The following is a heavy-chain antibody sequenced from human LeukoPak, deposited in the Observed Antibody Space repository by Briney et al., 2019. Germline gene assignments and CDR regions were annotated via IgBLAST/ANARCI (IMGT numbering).Heavy chain of an antibody. V-gene: IGHV3-23*01. CDR3: ARGEGSGLDDYGDSNFDY. J-gene: IGHJ4*02. D-gene: IGHD4-17*01. CDR1: GFNFSNYA. CDR2: ISGSGDST. Sequence: GGSLRLSCAASGFNFSNYAMTWVRQAPGKGLEWVSGISGSGDSTNYADSVKGRFTISRDNSKNTLYLQMNSLRAEDTAVYYCARGEGSGLDDYGDSNFDYWGQGTLVTVPS.